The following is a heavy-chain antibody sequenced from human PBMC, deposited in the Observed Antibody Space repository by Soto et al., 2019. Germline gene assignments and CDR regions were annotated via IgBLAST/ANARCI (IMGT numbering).Heavy chain of an antibody. V-gene: IGHV3-23*04. Sequence: EVQLVDSGGGLVQPGGSLRLSCAASGFIFSNYVMSWVRQAPGKGLEWVSSISDSGGTSYYADSVKGRFTISRDNSKNSLDWQMSTLRSDAAGINCCAKRPRALLTFDYWGQGTLFTVSS. D-gene: IGHD1-26*01. CDR2: ISDSGGTS. CDR1: GFIFSNYV. J-gene: IGHJ4*02. CDR3: AKRPRALLTFDY.